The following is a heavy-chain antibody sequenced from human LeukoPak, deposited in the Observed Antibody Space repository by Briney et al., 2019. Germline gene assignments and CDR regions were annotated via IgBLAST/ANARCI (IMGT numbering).Heavy chain of an antibody. CDR2: IYYSGST. CDR3: ARGMVRGVYYYMDV. Sequence: PLETLSLTCTVSGGSISSYYWSWIRQPPGKGLEWIGYIYYSGSTNYNPSLKSRVTISVDTSKNQFSLKLSSVTAADTAVYYCARGMVRGVYYYMDVWGKGTTVTVSS. D-gene: IGHD3-10*01. V-gene: IGHV4-59*01. J-gene: IGHJ6*03. CDR1: GGSISSYY.